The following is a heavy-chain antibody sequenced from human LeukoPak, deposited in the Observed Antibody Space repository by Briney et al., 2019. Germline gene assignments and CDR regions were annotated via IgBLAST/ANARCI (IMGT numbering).Heavy chain of an antibody. J-gene: IGHJ5*02. CDR1: GYTFTGYY. V-gene: IGHV1-2*02. Sequence: GASVKVSCKASGYTFTGYYMHWVRQAPGQGLEWMGWINPNSGGTNYAQKFQGRVTMTRDTSISTAYMELSRLRSDDTAVYYCASGWDAMVVTANSWFDPWGQGTLVTVSS. CDR3: ASGWDAMVVTANSWFDP. CDR2: INPNSGGT. D-gene: IGHD2-21*02.